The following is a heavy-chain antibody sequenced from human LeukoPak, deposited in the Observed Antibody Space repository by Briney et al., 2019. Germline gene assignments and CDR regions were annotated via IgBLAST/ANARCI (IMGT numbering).Heavy chain of an antibody. Sequence: GGSLRLSCAASGFTFSSYWMSWVRQAPGKGLEWVANIKQDGSEKYYVDSVKGRFTISRDNAKNSLYLQMYSLRAEDTAVYYCARFSNSSSWYYFDYWGQGTLVTVSS. CDR3: ARFSNSSSWYYFDY. D-gene: IGHD6-13*01. CDR2: IKQDGSEK. CDR1: GFTFSSYW. J-gene: IGHJ4*02. V-gene: IGHV3-7*01.